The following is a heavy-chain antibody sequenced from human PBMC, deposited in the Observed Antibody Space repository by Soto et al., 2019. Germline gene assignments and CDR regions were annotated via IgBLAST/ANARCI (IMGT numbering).Heavy chain of an antibody. V-gene: IGHV4-39*01. CDR3: AGTYYYDSSGYRAPFDP. CDR1: GGSIRTPDW. J-gene: IGHJ5*02. D-gene: IGHD3-22*01. CDR2: ISYSGST. Sequence: KASETLSLTCNVSGGSIRTPDWWSWVRQPPEKGLEWIGSISYSGSTSYNPSLKSRVTISVDTSKNQFSLKLSSVTAADTAVYYCAGTYYYDSSGYRAPFDPWGQGTQVTVSS.